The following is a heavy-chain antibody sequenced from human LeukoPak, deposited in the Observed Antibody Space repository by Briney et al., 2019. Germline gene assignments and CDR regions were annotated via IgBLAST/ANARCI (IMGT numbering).Heavy chain of an antibody. CDR1: GFTFSSYW. D-gene: IGHD6-19*01. CDR2: INSDGSST. J-gene: IGHJ4*02. Sequence: SGGSLRLSCAASGFTFSSYWMHWVRHAPGKGLVWVSRINSDGSSTIYADSVKGRFTISRDNAKNTLYLQMNSLRAEDTAVYYCARERPRKYSSGPVPVDYWGQGTLVTVSS. V-gene: IGHV3-74*01. CDR3: ARERPRKYSSGPVPVDY.